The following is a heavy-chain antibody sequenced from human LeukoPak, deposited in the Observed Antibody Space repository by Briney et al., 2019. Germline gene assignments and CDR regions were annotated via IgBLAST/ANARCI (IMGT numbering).Heavy chain of an antibody. Sequence: QPGGSLRLSCAASGFTFSSYAMSWVRQAPGKGLEWVSAISGSGGSTYYADSVKGRFTIARDNSKNTLYLQMISLRAEDTAVYYCAKDSGSSWYRYFDYWGQGTLVTVSS. CDR1: GFTFSSYA. J-gene: IGHJ4*02. D-gene: IGHD6-13*01. V-gene: IGHV3-23*01. CDR3: AKDSGSSWYRYFDY. CDR2: ISGSGGST.